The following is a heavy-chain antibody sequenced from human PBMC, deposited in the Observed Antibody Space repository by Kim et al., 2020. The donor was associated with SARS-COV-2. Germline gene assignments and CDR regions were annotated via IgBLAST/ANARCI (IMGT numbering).Heavy chain of an antibody. Sequence: ADSVKGRFTISRDNSKNTLYLQMNSLRAEDTAVYYCARDPDYGDYGEYDYWGQGTLVTVSS. J-gene: IGHJ4*02. V-gene: IGHV3-30*01. D-gene: IGHD4-17*01. CDR3: ARDPDYGDYGEYDY.